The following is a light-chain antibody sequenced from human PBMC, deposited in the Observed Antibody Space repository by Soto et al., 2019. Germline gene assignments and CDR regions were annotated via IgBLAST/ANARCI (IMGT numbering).Light chain of an antibody. Sequence: EIVLTQSPGTLSLSPGERATLSCRASQSINNRYLAWYQQKPGQAPRLLIYGASSSATGIPERIIGSGSGTDFTLTISRLEPEDFAVYYCQQFGSSPGFTFGPGTKVDIK. J-gene: IGKJ3*01. CDR1: QSINNRY. V-gene: IGKV3-20*01. CDR3: QQFGSSPGFT. CDR2: GAS.